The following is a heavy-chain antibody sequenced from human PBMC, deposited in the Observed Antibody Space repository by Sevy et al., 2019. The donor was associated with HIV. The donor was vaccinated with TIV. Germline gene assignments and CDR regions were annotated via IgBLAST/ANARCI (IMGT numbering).Heavy chain of an antibody. CDR1: GGIFSNYV. D-gene: IGHD2-2*01. V-gene: IGHV1-69*13. Sequence: SVKVSCKTSGGIFSNYVMHWVRQAPGQGLEWMGGFIPIFGKTKYAQKFQGRVTLTADESTGTAYMELSSLTSEDTAVYFCARGNQGVPAAIHDWFDPWGQGTLVTVSS. CDR2: FIPIFGKT. J-gene: IGHJ5*02. CDR3: ARGNQGVPAAIHDWFDP.